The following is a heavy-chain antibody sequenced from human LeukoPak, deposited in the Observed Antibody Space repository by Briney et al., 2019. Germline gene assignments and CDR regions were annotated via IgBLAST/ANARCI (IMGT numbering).Heavy chain of an antibody. V-gene: IGHV4-61*08. J-gene: IGHJ3*02. D-gene: IGHD1-26*01. CDR1: GGSISSGDYY. Sequence: SQTLSLTCTVSGGSISSGDYYWSWIRQPPGKGLEWIGYIYYSGSTNYNPSLKSRVTISVDTSKNQFSLKLSSVTAADTAVYYCARDPSIVDAFDIWGQGTMVTVSS. CDR2: IYYSGST. CDR3: ARDPSIVDAFDI.